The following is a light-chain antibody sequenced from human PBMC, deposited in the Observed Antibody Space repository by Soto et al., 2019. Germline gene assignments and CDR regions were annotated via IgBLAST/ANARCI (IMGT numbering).Light chain of an antibody. CDR2: EVT. V-gene: IGLV2-8*01. J-gene: IGLJ1*01. Sequence: QSVLTQPASACGSPGQPVTISCTRTSSDVGGYDYVSWYQHHPGKAPKLMIYEVTIRPSGVSDRFSGSKSGNTASLTASGLQAEDEADYYCSSYTGGNPSYVFGTGTKVTVL. CDR3: SSYTGGNPSYV. CDR1: SSDVGGYDY.